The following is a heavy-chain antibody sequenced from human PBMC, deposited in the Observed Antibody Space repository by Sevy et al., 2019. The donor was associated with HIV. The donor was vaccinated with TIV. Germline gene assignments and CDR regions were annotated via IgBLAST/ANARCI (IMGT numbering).Heavy chain of an antibody. V-gene: IGHV4-34*01. D-gene: IGHD2-2*01. CDR1: GRSFSGYY. CDR3: ARGYCSSTSCYHHYYYYYMDV. CDR2: INHSGST. J-gene: IGHJ6*03. Sequence: SETLSLTCAVYGRSFSGYYWSWIRQPPGKGLEWIGEINHSGSTNYNPSLKSRVTISVDTSKNQFSLKLSSVTAADTAVYYCARGYCSSTSCYHHYYYYYMDVWGKGTTVTVS.